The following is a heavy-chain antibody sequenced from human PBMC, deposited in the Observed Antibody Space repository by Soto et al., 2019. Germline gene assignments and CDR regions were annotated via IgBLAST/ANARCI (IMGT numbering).Heavy chain of an antibody. V-gene: IGHV4-31*03. Sequence: PSETLSLTGTVSGASVSTGAYYWGWVRQRPGRGLEWIGYVYESGYTYYNMSLKSRLTISLDRYNNQFSPGLTSVTAADTAVYYCVRALRHTAMVYPWFDPGGQGTPVTVS. CDR1: GASVSTGAYY. D-gene: IGHD5-18*01. J-gene: IGHJ5*02. CDR3: VRALRHTAMVYPWFDP. CDR2: VYESGYT.